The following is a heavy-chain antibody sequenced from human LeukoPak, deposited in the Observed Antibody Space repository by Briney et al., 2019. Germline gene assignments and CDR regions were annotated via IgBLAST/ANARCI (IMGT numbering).Heavy chain of an antibody. D-gene: IGHD3-9*01. J-gene: IGHJ4*02. CDR2: ISGDGGST. CDR3: AKDIGILTGKIPDY. V-gene: IGHV3-43*02. CDR1: GFTFDDYA. Sequence: GGSLRLSCAASGFTFDDYAMHWVRQAPGKGLEWVSLISGDGGSTYYADSVKGRFTISRDNSKNSLYLRMNSLRTEDTALYYCAKDIGILTGKIPDYWGQGTLVTAPS.